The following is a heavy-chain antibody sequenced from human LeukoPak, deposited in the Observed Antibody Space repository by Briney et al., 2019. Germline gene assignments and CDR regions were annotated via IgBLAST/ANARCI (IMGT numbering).Heavy chain of an antibody. D-gene: IGHD5-12*01. CDR1: GFTFSSYG. CDR2: IKSKTDGGTT. Sequence: PGGSLRLSCAASGFTFSSYGMHWVRQAPGKGLEWVGRIKSKTDGGTTDYAAPVKGRFTISRDDSKNTLYLQMNSLKTEDTAVYYAVATIRHGGSDYFDYWGQGTLVTVSS. V-gene: IGHV3-15*01. J-gene: IGHJ4*02. CDR3: VATIRHGGSDYFDY.